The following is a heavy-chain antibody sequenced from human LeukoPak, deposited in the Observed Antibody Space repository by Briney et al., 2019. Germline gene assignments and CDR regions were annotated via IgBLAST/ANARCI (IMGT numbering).Heavy chain of an antibody. Sequence: GRSLRLSCAASGFDFGNYAMHWVRQAPGKGLQWVSGINWSSKMVAYGASVKGRFTISRDNAKNSLYLQMNSLTSEDTAFYFCAKGSLEMATVDFEFWGQGTLVTVSS. CDR2: INWSSKMV. CDR3: AKGSLEMATVDFEF. CDR1: GFDFGNYA. D-gene: IGHD5-24*01. V-gene: IGHV3-9*01. J-gene: IGHJ4*02.